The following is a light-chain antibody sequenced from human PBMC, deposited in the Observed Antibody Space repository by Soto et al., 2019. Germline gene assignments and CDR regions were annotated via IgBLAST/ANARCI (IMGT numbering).Light chain of an antibody. V-gene: IGKV4-1*01. CDR1: QSLLYSSNNKNY. Sequence: DIVMTQSPDSLAVSLGERATINCKSSQSLLYSSNNKNYLAWYQQKPGQPPKLLIYWASTRESGVPDRFSGSGSGTDFTLTISSLQAEDVAVYYCQQYYSTPTWTCGQGTKVEIK. CDR3: QQYYSTPTWT. J-gene: IGKJ1*01. CDR2: WAS.